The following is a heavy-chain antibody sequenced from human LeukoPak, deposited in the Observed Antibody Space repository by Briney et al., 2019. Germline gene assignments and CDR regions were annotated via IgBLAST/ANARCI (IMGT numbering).Heavy chain of an antibody. Sequence: ASVKVCCKASGYTFTSYGISWVRHAPGQGHEWMGWISVDNGNTNYAQKLQGRVTMTTDTSTSTAYMALRSLRSDDTAVYCCARIGGGKPNWFDPWGQETLVTVSS. V-gene: IGHV1-18*01. CDR3: ARIGGGKPNWFDP. CDR2: ISVDNGNT. CDR1: GYTFTSYG. J-gene: IGHJ5*02. D-gene: IGHD4-23*01.